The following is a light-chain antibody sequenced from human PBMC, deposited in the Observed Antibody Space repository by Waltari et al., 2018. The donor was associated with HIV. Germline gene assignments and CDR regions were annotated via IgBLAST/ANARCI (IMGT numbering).Light chain of an antibody. J-gene: IGLJ3*02. CDR1: SSNIRTNN. Sequence: QSVLTQPPSASVTHGQWVSNSCSGGSSNIRTNNVTWYQPLPVAAPRLLIFSNSERPSGVPDRFSGSKSGTSASLAISGLQSDDEADYYCAAWDDSLNGLVFGGGTKVTIL. V-gene: IGLV1-44*01. CDR3: AAWDDSLNGLV. CDR2: SNS.